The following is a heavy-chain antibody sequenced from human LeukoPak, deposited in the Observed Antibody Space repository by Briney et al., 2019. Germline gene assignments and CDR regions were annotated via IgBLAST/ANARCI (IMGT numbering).Heavy chain of an antibody. V-gene: IGHV3-9*01. CDR1: GFTFDDYA. D-gene: IGHD3-22*01. CDR3: AKGDDSSGYSISFDI. Sequence: GRSLRLSCAAYGFTFDDYAMHWVRQAPGKGLEWVSGISWNSGSIGYADSVKGRFTISRDNAKNSLYLQMNSLRAEDTALYYCAKGDDSSGYSISFDIWGQGTMVTVSS. J-gene: IGHJ3*02. CDR2: ISWNSGSI.